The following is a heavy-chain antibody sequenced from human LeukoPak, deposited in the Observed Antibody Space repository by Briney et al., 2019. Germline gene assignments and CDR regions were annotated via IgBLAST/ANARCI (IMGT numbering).Heavy chain of an antibody. V-gene: IGHV3-23*01. D-gene: IGHD2-2*01. CDR1: GFTFSSFA. CDR2: ITDSGETT. Sequence: PGGSLRLSCAASGFTFSSFAMSWVRQAPGKGLEWVSRITDSGETTYSADSVKGRFTISRDNSKNTLYLQMNSLRAEDTAVYYCAKDGALSTSWYFYCDYWGQGTLVTVSS. CDR3: AKDGALSTSWYFYCDY. J-gene: IGHJ4*02.